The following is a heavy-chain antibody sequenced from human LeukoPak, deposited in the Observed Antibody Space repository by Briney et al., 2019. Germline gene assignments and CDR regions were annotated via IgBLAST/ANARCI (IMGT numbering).Heavy chain of an antibody. J-gene: IGHJ4*02. CDR1: GFTFSGYW. CDR3: ARLLSQSDSCYDY. V-gene: IGHV3-7*04. Sequence: PGGSLRLSCVASGFTFSGYWMSWVRQAPGKGLEWVANINQGGSDKFYVDSVKGRFAISRDNAKNSLYLQMNSLRAEDTAVYYCARLLSQSDSCYDYWGQGTRVTVSS. CDR2: INQGGSDK. D-gene: IGHD2-2*01.